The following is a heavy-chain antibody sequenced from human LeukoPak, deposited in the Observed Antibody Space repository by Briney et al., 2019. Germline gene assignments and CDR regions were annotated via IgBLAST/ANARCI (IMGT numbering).Heavy chain of an antibody. CDR3: AKNLDASGSYFPDE. D-gene: IGHD3-10*01. CDR1: GFTIGTYA. Sequence: GGSLRLSCAASGFTIGTYAMTWVRQAPGKGLEWVSGIGSAGTYYADSVRGRFTISRDNSKNTLYLQMNSLRAEDTAVYYCAKNLDASGSYFPDEWGQGTLVTVSS. V-gene: IGHV3-23*01. CDR2: IGSAGT. J-gene: IGHJ4*02.